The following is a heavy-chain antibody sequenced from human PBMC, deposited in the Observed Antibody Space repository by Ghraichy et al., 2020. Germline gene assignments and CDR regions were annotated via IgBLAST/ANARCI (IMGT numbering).Heavy chain of an antibody. Sequence: LTCAASGFTFSTYWMSWVRQAPGKGLEWVANINQDEREKYYVDSVKGRFIISRDNAKNSLYLQMNTLRVEDTAVYYCARDSGSYDHYYFGMAVWGQGTTVIVSS. J-gene: IGHJ6*02. CDR3: ARDSGSYDHYYFGMAV. CDR1: GFTFSTYW. CDR2: INQDEREK. D-gene: IGHD1-26*01. V-gene: IGHV3-7*01.